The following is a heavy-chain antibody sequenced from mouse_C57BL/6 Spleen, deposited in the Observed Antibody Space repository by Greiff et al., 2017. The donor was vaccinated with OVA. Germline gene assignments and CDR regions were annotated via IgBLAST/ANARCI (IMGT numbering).Heavy chain of an antibody. V-gene: IGHV1-50*01. Sequence: VQLQQPGAELVKPGASVKLSCKASGYTFTSYWMQWVKQRPGQGLEWIGEIDPSDSYTNYNQKFKGKATLTVDTSSSTAYMQLSSLTSEDSAVYYCARWGYDYDEGYWGQGTTLTVSS. CDR3: ARWGYDYDEGY. CDR1: GYTFTSYW. D-gene: IGHD2-4*01. CDR2: IDPSDSYT. J-gene: IGHJ2*01.